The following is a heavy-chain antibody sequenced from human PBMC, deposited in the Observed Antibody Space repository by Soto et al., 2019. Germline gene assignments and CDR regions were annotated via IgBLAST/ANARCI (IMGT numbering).Heavy chain of an antibody. CDR2: INPSGGGT. J-gene: IGHJ4*02. V-gene: IGHV1-46*03. CDR1: GYTITGHY. D-gene: IGHD3-16*01. CDR3: AMIRHVITEEYLDH. Sequence: ASVKGSCKASGYTITGHYMHWVRQAPGQGLEWMGIINPSGGGTTYAQTFQGRVTMTRDTSTSTVYMELSSLRSDDTAVYYCAMIRHVITEEYLDHWGQGTLVTGSS.